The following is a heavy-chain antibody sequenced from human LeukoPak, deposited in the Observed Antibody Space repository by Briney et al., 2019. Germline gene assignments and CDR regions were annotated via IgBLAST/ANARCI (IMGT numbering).Heavy chain of an antibody. Sequence: GGSLRLSCATSGFTFSSYWMHWVRQAPGKGLVWVSRINDDGRTTNYADSVKGRFTISRDNAKNTVYLQMSSLRAEDTAVYYCTRGREGNYGLFDSWGQGTLSPSPQ. CDR2: INDDGRTT. CDR3: TRGREGNYGLFDS. D-gene: IGHD3-10*01. J-gene: IGHJ4*02. V-gene: IGHV3-74*01. CDR1: GFTFSSYW.